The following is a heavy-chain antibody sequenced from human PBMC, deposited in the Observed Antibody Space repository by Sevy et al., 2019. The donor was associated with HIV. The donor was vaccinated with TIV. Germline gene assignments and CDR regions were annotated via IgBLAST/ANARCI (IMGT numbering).Heavy chain of an antibody. J-gene: IGHJ6*02. CDR2: IWYAGSNK. CDR3: AREVSGYSSAGTAGYGMDV. D-gene: IGHD6-19*01. V-gene: IGHV3-33*01. CDR1: GFTFSSYG. Sequence: GGSLRLSCAASGFTFSSYGMHWVRQAPGKGLEWVAVIWYAGSNKYYADSVKGRFTISRDNSKNTLCLQMNSLRAEDTAGYYGAREVSGYSSAGTAGYGMDVWVQGTTVTGSS.